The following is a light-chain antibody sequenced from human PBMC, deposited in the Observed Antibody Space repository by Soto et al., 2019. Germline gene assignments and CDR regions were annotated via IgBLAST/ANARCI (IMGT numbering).Light chain of an antibody. CDR3: QQYSRLYT. Sequence: DIQMTQSPSTLSASVGDGVTITCRASQSIDNWLAWYQQKPGKAPKFLMYEASNLASGVPSRFNGSGSGTEFTLTISSLQPDDCATYYCQQYSRLYTFGQGTKLEIK. CDR2: EAS. J-gene: IGKJ2*01. CDR1: QSIDNW. V-gene: IGKV1-5*03.